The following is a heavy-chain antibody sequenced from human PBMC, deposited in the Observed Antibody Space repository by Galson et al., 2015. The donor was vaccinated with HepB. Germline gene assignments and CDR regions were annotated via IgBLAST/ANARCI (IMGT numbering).Heavy chain of an antibody. Sequence: SETLSLTCTVSGGSISRLSYYYVWIRQPPGKGLEWIGSIYYGGPPYYNPSLKSRVTMSVHTSKNHLALRLSPVTAADTAGYFCARPQWLVRGPYPGGDPFNMWGRGTMVTVSP. V-gene: IGHV4-39*02. D-gene: IGHD6-19*01. J-gene: IGHJ3*02. CDR3: ARPQWLVRGPYPGGDPFNM. CDR2: IYYGGPP. CDR1: GGSISRLSYY.